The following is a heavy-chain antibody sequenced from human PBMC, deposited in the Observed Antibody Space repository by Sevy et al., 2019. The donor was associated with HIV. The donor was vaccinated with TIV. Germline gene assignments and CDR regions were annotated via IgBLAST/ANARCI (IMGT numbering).Heavy chain of an antibody. CDR3: ARGATEYYFDY. CDR1: GFTFSDYW. D-gene: IGHD1-1*01. CDR2: INYSGDVI. V-gene: IGHV3-11*04. J-gene: IGHJ4*02. Sequence: GESLKISCAASGFTFSDYWMTWVRQAPGKGLESISCINYSGDVIHYTDSVKGRFTISRDNAKKSLSLEMNSLRAEDTAVYYCARGATEYYFDYWGQGTLVTVSS.